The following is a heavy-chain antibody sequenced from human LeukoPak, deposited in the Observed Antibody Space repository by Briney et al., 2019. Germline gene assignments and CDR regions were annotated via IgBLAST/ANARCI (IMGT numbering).Heavy chain of an antibody. Sequence: GGSLRLSCAASGFTFGDTWVNWVRQVPGQGLEWVANIKQDGSEKFYVASVKGRFTISRDNGKSSLYLQMNSLRAEDTALYYCATSYDMGWLIGYWGQGTLVTVSS. CDR2: IKQDGSEK. CDR3: ATSYDMGWLIGY. CDR1: GFTFGDTW. J-gene: IGHJ4*02. V-gene: IGHV3-7*03. D-gene: IGHD3/OR15-3a*01.